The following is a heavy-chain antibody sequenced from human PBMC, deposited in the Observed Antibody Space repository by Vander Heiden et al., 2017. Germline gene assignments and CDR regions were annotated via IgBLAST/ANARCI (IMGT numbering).Heavy chain of an antibody. CDR1: GGTFSSYA. J-gene: IGHJ3*02. CDR2: IIPIFGTA. CDR3: ARTVAYCGGDCYWGDAFDI. D-gene: IGHD2-21*02. Sequence: QVQLVQSGAEVKKPGSSVKVSCKASGGTFSSYAISWVRQAPGQGLEWMGGIIPIFGTANDAQKFQGRVTITADESTSTAYMELSSLRSEDTAVYYCARTVAYCGGDCYWGDAFDIWGQGTMVTVSS. V-gene: IGHV1-69*01.